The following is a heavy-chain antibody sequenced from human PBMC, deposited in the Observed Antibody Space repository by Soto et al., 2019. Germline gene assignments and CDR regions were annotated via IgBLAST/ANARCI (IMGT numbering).Heavy chain of an antibody. J-gene: IGHJ4*01. CDR2: ISSNGGTT. CDR3: ARRVSGNYDY. V-gene: IGHV3-64*01. CDR1: GFTFSSYD. Sequence: EVQLAESGGGMVQPGGTLRLSCVASGFTFSSYDMHWVRQAPGKGLEYVSSISSNGGTTYYGNSVKGRFTIARDNSENTLYLPMGSLRAEYMAVYYCARRVSGNYDYGGHGTLVTVSS. D-gene: IGHD1-7*01.